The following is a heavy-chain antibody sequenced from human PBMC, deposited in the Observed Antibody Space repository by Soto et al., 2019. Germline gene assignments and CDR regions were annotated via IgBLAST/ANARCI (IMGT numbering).Heavy chain of an antibody. CDR2: ISYDGSNK. CDR3: ATLTKYDILTGFYRC. Sequence: GESLKISCAASGFTFSSYGMHWVRQAPGKGLEWVAVISYDGSNKYYADSVKGRFTISRDNSKNTLYLQMNSLRAEDTAVYYCATLTKYDILTGFYRCWGQGTLVTVSS. V-gene: IGHV3-30*03. D-gene: IGHD3-9*01. CDR1: GFTFSSYG. J-gene: IGHJ4*02.